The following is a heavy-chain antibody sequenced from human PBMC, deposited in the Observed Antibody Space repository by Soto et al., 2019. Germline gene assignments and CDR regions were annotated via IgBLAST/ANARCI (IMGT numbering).Heavy chain of an antibody. D-gene: IGHD3-16*01. V-gene: IGHV4-30-2*01. CDR2: IYHSGST. CDR3: ARDDPALGYFDY. J-gene: IGHJ4*02. CDR1: GGSISSGGYS. Sequence: PSETLSLTCVVSGGSISSGGYSWSWIRQPPGKGLEWIGYIYHSGSTFYNPSLKSRVTISVDRSKNQFSLKLNSVTAADTAVYYCARDDPALGYFDYWGQGTLVTVSS.